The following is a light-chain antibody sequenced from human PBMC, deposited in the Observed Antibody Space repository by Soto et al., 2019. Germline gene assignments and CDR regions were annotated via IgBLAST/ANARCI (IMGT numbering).Light chain of an antibody. V-gene: IGLV2-14*03. J-gene: IGLJ1*01. CDR1: TSDVGAYNY. CDR3: NSYTRRENYV. Sequence: QSVLAQPASMSGCPGQSITMSYTGSTSDVGAYNYVSWYQHLPGKAPERVIYDVSNRPSGVSTRFSGSKSGNTASLTISGLQAEDEAEDYCNSYTRRENYVFGTGTKAPS. CDR2: DVS.